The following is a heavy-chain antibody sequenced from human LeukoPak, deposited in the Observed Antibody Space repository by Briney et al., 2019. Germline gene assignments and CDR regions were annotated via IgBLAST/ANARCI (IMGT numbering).Heavy chain of an antibody. CDR2: INHSGST. CDR1: GGSFSGYY. V-gene: IGHV4-34*01. D-gene: IGHD3-3*01. Sequence: SETLSLTCAVYGGSFSGYYWSWIRQPPGKGQEWIGEINHSGSTNYNPSLKSRVTISVDTSKNQFSLKLSSVTAADTAVYYCARGSRFGTFDYWGQGTLITVSS. CDR3: ARGSRFGTFDY. J-gene: IGHJ4*02.